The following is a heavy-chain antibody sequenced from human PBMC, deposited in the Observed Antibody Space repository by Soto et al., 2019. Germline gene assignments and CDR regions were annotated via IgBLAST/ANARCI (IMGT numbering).Heavy chain of an antibody. Sequence: QVQLQESGPGLVKPSQTLSLTCTVSGGSISSGGYYWSWIRQHPGKGLEWIGYIDYRGSTYYIPSPKSQVTNSVDTFKNQFSLKLSSVTAADTAVYYCARALNFGYYDFWSGQIPGPWFDPWGQGTLVTVSS. CDR2: IDYRGST. CDR1: GGSISSGGYY. CDR3: ARALNFGYYDFWSGQIPGPWFDP. J-gene: IGHJ5*02. V-gene: IGHV4-31*01. D-gene: IGHD3-3*01.